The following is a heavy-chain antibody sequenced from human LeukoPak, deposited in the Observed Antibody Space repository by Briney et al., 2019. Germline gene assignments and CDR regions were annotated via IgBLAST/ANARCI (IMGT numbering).Heavy chain of an antibody. CDR2: ISAYNGNT. V-gene: IGHV1-18*04. Sequence: EASVKVSCKASGYTFTSYYMHWVRQAPGQGLEWMGWISAYNGNTNYAQKFQGRVTMTTDTSTSTAYMELRSLRSDDTAVYYCARGDYYFNYWGQRTLVTVSS. J-gene: IGHJ4*02. CDR1: GYTFTSYY. CDR3: ARGDYYFNY.